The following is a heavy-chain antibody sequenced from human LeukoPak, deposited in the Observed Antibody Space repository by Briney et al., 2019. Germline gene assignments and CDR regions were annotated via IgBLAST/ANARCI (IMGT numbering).Heavy chain of an antibody. D-gene: IGHD4-11*01. CDR1: GFTFSNNG. CDR3: VKGLNWFDP. J-gene: IGHJ5*02. Sequence: GGSLRLSCVVSGFTFSNNGMSWVRQAPGKGLEWVSGFSGSGSSVYYADSVGGRLTISRDNSRNTLYLQLDSLRADDTAVYFCVKGLNWFDPWGQGTLVTVSS. CDR2: FSGSGSSV. V-gene: IGHV3-23*01.